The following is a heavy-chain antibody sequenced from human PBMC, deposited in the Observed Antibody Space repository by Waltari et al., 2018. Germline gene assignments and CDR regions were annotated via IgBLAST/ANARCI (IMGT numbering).Heavy chain of an antibody. CDR2: THHDGTT. V-gene: IGHV4-38-2*01. CDR1: GHSIRSEYF. D-gene: IGHD6-19*01. Sequence: QVQLQESGPGLVKPSETLSLTCAVFGHSIRSEYFWGWIRQPPGKGLEWIGTTHHDGTTFYSPSRQKRITISLDTSNNQFSLRLRSMTAADTAVYYCAAVAWHYSVRIDYWGQGTLVTVSS. CDR3: AAVAWHYSVRIDY. J-gene: IGHJ4*02.